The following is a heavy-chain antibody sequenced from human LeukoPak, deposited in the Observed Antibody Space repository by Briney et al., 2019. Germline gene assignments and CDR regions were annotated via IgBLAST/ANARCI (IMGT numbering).Heavy chain of an antibody. CDR1: GFTFSDYH. Sequence: GGSLRLSCAASGFTFSDYHMSWIRQTPGKGLEWVSYISSTSSYINYADSVKGRFTISRDNAKNSLFLQMNSLRAEDTAVYYCARVSQWLVPYWGQGTLVTVSS. CDR3: ARVSQWLVPY. D-gene: IGHD6-19*01. J-gene: IGHJ4*02. CDR2: ISSTSSYI. V-gene: IGHV3-11*05.